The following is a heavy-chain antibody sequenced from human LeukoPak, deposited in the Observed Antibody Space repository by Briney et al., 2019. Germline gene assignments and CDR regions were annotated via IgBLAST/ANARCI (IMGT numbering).Heavy chain of an antibody. CDR2: IYYSGTT. CDR3: ARDRASAGGFHY. Sequence: PSETLSLTCSHSGGSICPYNRRCILQPPGKGLEWIGYIYYSGTTNYNPSLQSRVTISVATSKNQFSLKLSSVTAADTALYYCARDRASAGGFHYWGQGTLVTVSS. V-gene: IGHV4-59*01. CDR1: GGSICPYN. J-gene: IGHJ4*02. D-gene: IGHD2-15*01.